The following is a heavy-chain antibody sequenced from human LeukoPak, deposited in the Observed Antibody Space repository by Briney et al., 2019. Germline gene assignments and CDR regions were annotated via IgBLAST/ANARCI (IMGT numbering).Heavy chain of an antibody. Sequence: PGGSLRLSCAASGFTFSSYSMNWVRQAPEKGLEWVSSISSSSSYIYYADSVKGRFTISRDNAKNSLYLQMNSLRAEDTAVYYCARDNDLLRYFDWPLEYWGQGTLVTVSS. CDR3: ARDNDLLRYFDWPLEY. CDR1: GFTFSSYS. CDR2: ISSSSSYI. V-gene: IGHV3-21*01. J-gene: IGHJ4*02. D-gene: IGHD3-9*01.